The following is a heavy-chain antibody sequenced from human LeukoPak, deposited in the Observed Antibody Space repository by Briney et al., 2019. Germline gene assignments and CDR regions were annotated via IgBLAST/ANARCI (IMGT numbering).Heavy chain of an antibody. CDR3: VRDFMAMGGSKAYLHY. Sequence: GGSLRLSCAASGFTFSDYSMNWVRQAPGKGLEWVSSISRNSRHVYYGGSVWGRFTISRDDARNSLFLEMNSLRAEDMAVYYCVRDFMAMGGSKAYLHYWGQGTLVTVFS. J-gene: IGHJ1*01. D-gene: IGHD1-26*01. CDR2: ISRNSRHV. V-gene: IGHV3-21*01. CDR1: GFTFSDYS.